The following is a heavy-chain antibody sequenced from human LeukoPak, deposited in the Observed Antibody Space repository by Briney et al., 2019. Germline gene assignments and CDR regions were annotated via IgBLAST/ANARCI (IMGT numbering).Heavy chain of an antibody. CDR2: ISSSGSTI. V-gene: IGHV3-48*03. D-gene: IGHD6-6*01. Sequence: GGSPRLSCAASGFTFSSYEMNWVRQAPGKGLEWVSYISSSGSTIYYADSVKGRFTISRDNAKNSLYLQMNSLRAEDTAVYYCARDPNSSSSYYYYYYYMDVWGKGTTVTVSS. CDR1: GFTFSSYE. J-gene: IGHJ6*03. CDR3: ARDPNSSSSYYYYYYYMDV.